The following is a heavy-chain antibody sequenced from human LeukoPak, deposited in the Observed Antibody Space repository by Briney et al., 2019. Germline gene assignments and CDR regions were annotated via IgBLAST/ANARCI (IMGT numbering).Heavy chain of an antibody. Sequence: ASVKVSCKASGYTFTGYYMHWVRQAPGQGLEWMGWINPNSGVTNYAQKFQGRVTMTRDTSISTAYMELSRLRSDDTAVYYCARDYDILTGYYNYWGQGTLVTVSS. V-gene: IGHV1-2*02. CDR1: GYTFTGYY. CDR2: INPNSGVT. CDR3: ARDYDILTGYYNY. J-gene: IGHJ4*02. D-gene: IGHD3-9*01.